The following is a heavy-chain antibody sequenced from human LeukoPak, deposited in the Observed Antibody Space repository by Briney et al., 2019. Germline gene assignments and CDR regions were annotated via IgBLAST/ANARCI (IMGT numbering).Heavy chain of an antibody. CDR3: ATVDSSGWCFGY. D-gene: IGHD6-19*01. V-gene: IGHV1-24*01. CDR1: GYTLTELS. Sequence: ASVKVSCKVSGYTLTELSMHWVRQAPGKGLEWMGGFDPEDGETIYAQKFQGRVTMTEDTSTDTAYMELSSLRSEDTAVYYCATVDSSGWCFGYWGQGTPVTVSS. CDR2: FDPEDGET. J-gene: IGHJ4*02.